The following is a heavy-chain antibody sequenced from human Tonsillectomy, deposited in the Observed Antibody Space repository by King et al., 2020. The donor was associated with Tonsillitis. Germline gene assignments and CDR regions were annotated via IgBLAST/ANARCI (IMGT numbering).Heavy chain of an antibody. D-gene: IGHD2-2*01. V-gene: IGHV3-74*01. J-gene: IGHJ4*02. Sequence: EVQLVESGGGLVQPGGSLRLSCAASGFTFSNYWMHWVRQAPGKGLVWVSRVNSDESITDYADSVKGRFPISRDNAKNTLYLEMNSLRAEDTAVYYCSRPGGVYCSSTTCYDYFDYWGQGTLVTVSS. CDR1: GFTFSNYW. CDR2: VNSDESIT. CDR3: SRPGGVYCSSTTCYDYFDY.